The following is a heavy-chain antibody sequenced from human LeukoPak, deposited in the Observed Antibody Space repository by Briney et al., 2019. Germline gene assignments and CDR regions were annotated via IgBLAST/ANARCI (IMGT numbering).Heavy chain of an antibody. D-gene: IGHD6-13*01. J-gene: IGHJ4*02. CDR1: GFTSDDYA. CDR3: AKDRVAAAGHNFDY. Sequence: GRSLRLSCAASGFTSDDYAMHWVRQAPGKGLEWVSGISWNSGSMGYADSVKGRFTISRDNAKNSLYLQMNSLRAEDTALYYCAKDRVAAAGHNFDYWGQGTLVTVSS. V-gene: IGHV3-9*02. CDR2: ISWNSGSM.